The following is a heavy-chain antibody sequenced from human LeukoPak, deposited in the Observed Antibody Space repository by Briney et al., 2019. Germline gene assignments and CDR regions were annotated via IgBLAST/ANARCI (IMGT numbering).Heavy chain of an antibody. CDR3: AKGTTFDAFDM. CDR2: ISWNTGNI. J-gene: IGHJ3*02. CDR1: GFTFDNYA. D-gene: IGHD3-16*01. Sequence: GRSLRLSCAAAGFTFDNYAMHWVRQAPGKGLEWGSRISWNTGNIDYADSVKGRFTISRDNAKNSLYLQMNSLRAEDTALYYCAKGTTFDAFDMWGQGTMVTVSS. V-gene: IGHV3-9*01.